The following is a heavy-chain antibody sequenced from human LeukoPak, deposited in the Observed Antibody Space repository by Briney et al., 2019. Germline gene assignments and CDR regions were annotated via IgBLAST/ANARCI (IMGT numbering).Heavy chain of an antibody. D-gene: IGHD3-10*02. Sequence: GRSLRLSCAASGFTFDDYAMHWVRQAPGKGLEWVSGISWNSGSITYADSVRGRFTISRDSGRKSVYLQMNSLTTDDTAFYFCAKELDTMFFDYWGQGALVTVSS. CDR2: ISWNSGSI. V-gene: IGHV3-9*01. CDR3: AKELDTMFFDY. CDR1: GFTFDDYA. J-gene: IGHJ4*02.